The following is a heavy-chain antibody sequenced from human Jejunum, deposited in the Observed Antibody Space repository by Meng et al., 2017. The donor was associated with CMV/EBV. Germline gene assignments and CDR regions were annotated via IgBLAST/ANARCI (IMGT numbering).Heavy chain of an antibody. D-gene: IGHD2-2*01. CDR3: ARGFSNGYQPFDY. V-gene: IGHV1-69*12. Sequence: VQLLQSGAEVKKPGSSVKVSCTSSGGSVNNYAINWVRQAPGQGLEWMGGIIPIFRTPQYAQKFQGRLTITADGPTGTTFMELPSLTSDDTAIYYCARGFSNGYQPFDYWGQGTLVTVSS. J-gene: IGHJ4*02. CDR1: GGSVNNYA. CDR2: IIPIFRTP.